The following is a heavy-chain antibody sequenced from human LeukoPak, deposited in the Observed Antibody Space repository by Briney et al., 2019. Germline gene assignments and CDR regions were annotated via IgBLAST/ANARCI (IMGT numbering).Heavy chain of an antibody. CDR1: GGSISSGGYS. CDR2: IYHSGST. J-gene: IGHJ4*02. D-gene: IGHD1-1*01. V-gene: IGHV4-30-2*01. CDR3: ARASPAHSGVDY. Sequence: SQTLSLTCAVSGGSISSGGYSWSWIRQPLEKGLEWIGYIYHSGSTYYNPSLKSRVTISVDRSKDQFSLKLSSVTAADTAVYYCARASPAHSGVDYWGQGTLVTVSS.